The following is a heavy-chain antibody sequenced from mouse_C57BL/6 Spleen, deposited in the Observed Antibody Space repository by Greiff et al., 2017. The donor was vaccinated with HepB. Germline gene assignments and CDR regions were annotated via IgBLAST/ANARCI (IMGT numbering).Heavy chain of an antibody. D-gene: IGHD1-2*01. Sequence: QVQLKQPGAELVKPGASVKLSCKASGYTFTSYWMQWVKQRPGQGLEWIGEIDPSDSYTNYNQKFKGKATLTVDTSSSTAYMQLSSLTSEDSAVYYCARRLPPDYWGQGTTLTVSS. CDR2: IDPSDSYT. V-gene: IGHV1-50*01. J-gene: IGHJ2*01. CDR1: GYTFTSYW. CDR3: ARRLPPDY.